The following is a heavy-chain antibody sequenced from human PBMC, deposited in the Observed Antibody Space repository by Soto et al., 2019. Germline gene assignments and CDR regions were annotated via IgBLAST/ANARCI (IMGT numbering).Heavy chain of an antibody. J-gene: IGHJ5*02. D-gene: IGHD2-21*02. Sequence: SETLSLTCSVSGCSISSSSYFWGWIHQPPGKGLEWIGSIYYSGSTYYNPSLKSRVTVSVDTSKNQFSLKLSSVTAADTAVYYCARHPSDFWXDPWGQGTLVTVSS. V-gene: IGHV4-39*01. CDR1: GCSISSSSYF. CDR2: IYYSGST. CDR3: ARHPSDFWXDP.